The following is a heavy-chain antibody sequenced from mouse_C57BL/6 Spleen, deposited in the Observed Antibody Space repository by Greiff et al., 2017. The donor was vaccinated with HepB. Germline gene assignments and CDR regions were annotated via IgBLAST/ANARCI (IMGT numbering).Heavy chain of an antibody. J-gene: IGHJ2*01. CDR3: ARDYYGSPYYFDY. Sequence: EVKLVESGGGLVKPGGSLKLSCAASGFTFSDYGMHWVRQAPEKGLEWVAYISSGSITIYYADTVKGRFTISRDNAKNTLFLQMTSLRSEDTAMYYCARDYYGSPYYFDYWGQGTTLTVSS. CDR1: GFTFSDYG. D-gene: IGHD1-1*01. V-gene: IGHV5-17*01. CDR2: ISSGSITI.